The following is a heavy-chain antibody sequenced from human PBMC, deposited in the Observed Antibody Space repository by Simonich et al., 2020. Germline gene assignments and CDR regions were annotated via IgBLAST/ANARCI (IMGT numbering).Heavy chain of an antibody. J-gene: IGHJ3*02. CDR3: ARDSSYYAFDI. D-gene: IGHD5-12*01. CDR1: GFTFSSYG. CDR2: ISSSSSTI. V-gene: IGHV3-48*01. Sequence: GGGVVQPGRSLRLSCAASGFTFSSYGMHWVRQAPGKGLEWVSYISSSSSTIYYADSVKGRFTISRDNAKNSLYLQMNSLRAEDTAVYYCARDSSYYAFDIWGQGTMVTVSS.